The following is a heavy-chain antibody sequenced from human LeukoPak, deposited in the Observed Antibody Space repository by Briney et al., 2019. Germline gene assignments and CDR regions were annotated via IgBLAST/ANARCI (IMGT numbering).Heavy chain of an antibody. V-gene: IGHV4-38-2*02. J-gene: IGHJ3*02. CDR2: IYYSGST. Sequence: PSETLSLTCTVSGYSISSGYHWGWIRQPPGKGLEWIGSIYYSGSTYYNPSLKSRVTISVDTSKNQFSLKLSSVTAADTAVYYCARAVAIRDYYDSSGYTHDAFDIWGQGTMVTVSS. CDR3: ARAVAIRDYYDSSGYTHDAFDI. CDR1: GYSISSGYH. D-gene: IGHD3-22*01.